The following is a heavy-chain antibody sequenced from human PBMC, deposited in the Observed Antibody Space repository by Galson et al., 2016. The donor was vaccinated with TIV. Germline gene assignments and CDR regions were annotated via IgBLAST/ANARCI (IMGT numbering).Heavy chain of an antibody. J-gene: IGHJ4*02. D-gene: IGHD2-8*01. Sequence: PPGKGLEWIGNIYYTGTTNSNPSLKSRVTISGDISKNQFSLKLRSVTAADTAVYYCARDNANFPRALGYWGQGTLVTVSS. CDR2: IYYTGTT. CDR3: ARDNANFPRALGY. V-gene: IGHV4-59*01.